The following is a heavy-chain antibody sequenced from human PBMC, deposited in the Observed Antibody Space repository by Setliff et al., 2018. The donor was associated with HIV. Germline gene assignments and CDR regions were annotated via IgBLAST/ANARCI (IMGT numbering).Heavy chain of an antibody. V-gene: IGHV3-23*01. CDR1: GFTFNNYA. Sequence: GESLKISCAASGFTFNNYAMSWVRQAPGKGLEWVSTISGSGGSNKYYADSVKGRFTISRDNSKNTLYLQMGSLRTEDMAVYFCARVTGGSYYFDYWGQGTLVTVSS. J-gene: IGHJ4*02. CDR2: ISGSGGSNK. CDR3: ARVTGGSYYFDY. D-gene: IGHD7-27*01.